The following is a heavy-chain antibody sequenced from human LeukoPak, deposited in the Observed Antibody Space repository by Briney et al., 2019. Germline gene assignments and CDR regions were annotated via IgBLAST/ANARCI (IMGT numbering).Heavy chain of an antibody. D-gene: IGHD6-13*01. J-gene: IGHJ6*03. CDR2: INHSGSA. CDR3: ARTTEAHSWRTRYYDYYMDV. CDR1: DGSFSGYY. Sequence: SETLSLTCAVYDGSFSGYYCSWIRQPPGKGLEWIGEINHSGSANYNPSLKSRVTISVDTSKNQFSLKLSSVTAADTAVYYCARTTEAHSWRTRYYDYYMDVWGKGTTVTVSS. V-gene: IGHV4-34*01.